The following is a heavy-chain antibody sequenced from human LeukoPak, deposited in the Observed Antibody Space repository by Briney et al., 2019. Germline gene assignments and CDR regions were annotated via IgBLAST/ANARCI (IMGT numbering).Heavy chain of an antibody. J-gene: IGHJ4*02. CDR1: GFTFNSDA. Sequence: GGSLRLPCAASGFTFNSDAMSWVRQAPGKGLEWVSAISGNGGSTYYADSVKGRFTISRDNSKNTLHLQMNSLRADDTAVYYCAKSGYGDSAIFDYWGQGTLVTVSS. V-gene: IGHV3-23*01. D-gene: IGHD4-17*01. CDR2: ISGNGGST. CDR3: AKSGYGDSAIFDY.